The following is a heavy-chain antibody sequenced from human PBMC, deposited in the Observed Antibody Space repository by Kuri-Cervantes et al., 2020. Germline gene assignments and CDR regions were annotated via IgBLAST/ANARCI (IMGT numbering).Heavy chain of an antibody. CDR3: AKDTLPHHSGTYYYYFGMDV. D-gene: IGHD1-26*01. Sequence: GGSLRLSCAASGFTFSNYGMHWVRQAPGKGLEWVAVISYDGSNKYYVDSVKGRFTISRDDSKNSLYLEMSSLRPEDTALYYCAKDTLPHHSGTYYYYFGMDVWGQGTTVTVSS. CDR1: GFTFSNYG. V-gene: IGHV3-30*18. CDR2: ISYDGSNK. J-gene: IGHJ6*01.